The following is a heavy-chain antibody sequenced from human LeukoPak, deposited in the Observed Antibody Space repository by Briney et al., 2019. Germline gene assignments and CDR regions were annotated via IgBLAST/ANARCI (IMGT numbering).Heavy chain of an antibody. CDR2: ISDSGGRT. CDR3: AKDSRRFDY. V-gene: IGHV3-23*01. J-gene: IGHJ4*02. D-gene: IGHD2-2*01. Sequence: EWVSVISDSGGRTYYADSVKGRFTISRDNSKNTLYLQMNSLRAEDTAVYYCAKDSRRFDYWGQGTLVTVSS.